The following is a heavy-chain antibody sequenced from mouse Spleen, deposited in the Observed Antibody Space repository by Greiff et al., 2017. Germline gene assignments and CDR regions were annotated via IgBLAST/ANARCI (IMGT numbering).Heavy chain of an antibody. D-gene: IGHD4-1*01. CDR3: ARLNWDYAMDY. CDR2: INPGSGGT. J-gene: IGHJ4*01. CDR1: GYAFTNYL. Sequence: QVQLQQSGAELVRPGTSVKVSCKASGYAFTNYLIEWVKQRPGQGLAWIGVINPGSGGTNYNEKFKGKATLTADKSSSTAYMQLSSLTSEDSAVYFCARLNWDYAMDYWGQGTSVTVSS. V-gene: IGHV1-54*01.